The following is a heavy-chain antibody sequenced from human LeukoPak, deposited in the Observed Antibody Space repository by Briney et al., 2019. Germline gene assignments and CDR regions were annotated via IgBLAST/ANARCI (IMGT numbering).Heavy chain of an antibody. J-gene: IGHJ6*04. CDR1: GFTFSSYE. Sequence: GGSLRLSCAASGFTFSSYEMNWVRQAPGKGQEWVSYISSSGSTIYYADSVKGRFTISRDNAKNSLYLQMNSLRAEDTAVYYCARGYCSGGSCYETPDYGMDVWGKGTTVTVSS. CDR3: ARGYCSGGSCYETPDYGMDV. CDR2: ISSSGSTI. V-gene: IGHV3-48*03. D-gene: IGHD2-15*01.